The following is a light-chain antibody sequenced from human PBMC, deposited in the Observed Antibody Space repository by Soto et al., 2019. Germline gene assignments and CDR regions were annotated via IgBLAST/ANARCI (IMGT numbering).Light chain of an antibody. J-gene: IGLJ3*02. Sequence: QSVLTQPPSASGTPGQRVTISCSGSSSNIGSNTVNWYQQLPGTAPKLLISRNNQRPSGVPDRFSASKSATSASLAISDLRSEDEADYYCATWDDTLTGPSWVFGGGTKLTVL. V-gene: IGLV1-44*01. CDR3: ATWDDTLTGPSWV. CDR1: SSNIGSNT. CDR2: RNN.